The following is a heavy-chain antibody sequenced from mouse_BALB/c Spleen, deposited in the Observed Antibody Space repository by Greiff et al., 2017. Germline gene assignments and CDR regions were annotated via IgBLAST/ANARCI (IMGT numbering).Heavy chain of an antibody. J-gene: IGHJ4*01. V-gene: IGHV2-6-7*01. CDR2: IWGDGST. CDR1: GFSLTGYG. Sequence: QVQLKESGPGLVAPSQSLSITCTVSGFSLTGYGVNWVRQPPGKGLEWLGMIWGDGSTDYNSALKSRLSISKDNSKSQVFLKMYSLQTDDTARYYCARDRYDYDAYAMDYWGQGTSVTVSS. D-gene: IGHD2-4*01. CDR3: ARDRYDYDAYAMDY.